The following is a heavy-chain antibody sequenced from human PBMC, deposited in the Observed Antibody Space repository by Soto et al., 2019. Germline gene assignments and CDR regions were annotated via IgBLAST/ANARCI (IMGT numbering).Heavy chain of an antibody. V-gene: IGHV3-21*01. Sequence: PGGPLRLSCAASGFTFSSYSMNWVRQAPGKGLEWVSSISSSSSYIYYADSVKGRFTISRDNAKNSLYLQMNSLRAEDTAVYYCAIKGQGTGYMDYCCQRALVTVSA. D-gene: IGHD1-1*01. CDR3: AIKGQGTGYMDY. J-gene: IGHJ4*02. CDR1: GFTFSSYS. CDR2: ISSSSSYI.